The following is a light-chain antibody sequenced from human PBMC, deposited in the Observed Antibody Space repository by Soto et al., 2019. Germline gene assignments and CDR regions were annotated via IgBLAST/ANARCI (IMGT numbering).Light chain of an antibody. CDR2: DAS. Sequence: EIVRTQSPATLSVSQEERKNHSCRTSQSVSSNLAWYQQKPGQAPRLLIYDASTRATGIPTRFSGSGSGTEFSLTISSLQSEDFAVYYCQHYNSWPTLGQGTKVDIK. CDR1: QSVSSN. CDR3: QHYNSWPT. V-gene: IGKV3-15*01. J-gene: IGKJ1*01.